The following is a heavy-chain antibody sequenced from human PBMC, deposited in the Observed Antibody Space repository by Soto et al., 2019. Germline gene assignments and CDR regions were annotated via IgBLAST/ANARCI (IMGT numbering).Heavy chain of an antibody. J-gene: IGHJ4*02. D-gene: IGHD6-6*01. V-gene: IGHV3-11*06. CDR2: ISSSSSYT. CDR3: ARAGKIAAPNGAFDY. Sequence: GGSLRLSCAASGFTFSDYYMSWIRQAPGKGLEWVSYISSSSSYTNYADSVKGRFTISRGNAKNSLYLQMNSLRAEDTAVYYCARAGKIAAPNGAFDYWGQGTLVTVSS. CDR1: GFTFSDYY.